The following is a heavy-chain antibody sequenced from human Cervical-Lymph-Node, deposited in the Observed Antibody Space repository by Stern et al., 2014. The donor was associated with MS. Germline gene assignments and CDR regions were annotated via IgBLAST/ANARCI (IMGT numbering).Heavy chain of an antibody. J-gene: IGHJ4*02. D-gene: IGHD1-26*01. CDR1: GFVFRRYA. V-gene: IGHV3-30*09. CDR2: ISYDGRDK. CDR3: AKGGSGSYLD. Sequence: VQLEESGGGVVQPGRSLRLSCAASGFVFRRYALHWVRQAPGKGLEWVALISYDGRDKYYTDSVKGRFAVSRDNSNNTVDREMNSLRLEDTAVYYCAKGGSGSYLDWGQGSLVTVSS.